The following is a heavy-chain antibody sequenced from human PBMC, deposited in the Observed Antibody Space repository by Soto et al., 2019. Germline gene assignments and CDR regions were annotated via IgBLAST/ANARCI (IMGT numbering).Heavy chain of an antibody. J-gene: IGHJ4*02. CDR1: GFTFSTYA. CDR2: ISGSGGST. Sequence: EVQLLESGGGLVQPGGSLRLSCAASGFTFSTYAMSWVRQAPGKGLEWVSGISGSGGSTYYAESVKGRFTISRNNSKNTLYLQMNRLRAEDTAVYYCAKSSRGYYDSSGYYSFDYWGQGTLVTVSS. D-gene: IGHD3-22*01. V-gene: IGHV3-23*01. CDR3: AKSSRGYYDSSGYYSFDY.